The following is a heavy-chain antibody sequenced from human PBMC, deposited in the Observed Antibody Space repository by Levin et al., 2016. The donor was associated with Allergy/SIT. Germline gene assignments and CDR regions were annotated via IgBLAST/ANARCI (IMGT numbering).Heavy chain of an antibody. Sequence: GGSLRLSCAASGFTFSSYGMHWVRQAPGKGLEWVAVISYDGSNKYYADSVKGRFTISRDNSKNTLYLQMNSLRAEDTAVYYCAKEDGVIAAAGKVDYWGQGTLVTVSS. CDR1: GFTFSSYG. D-gene: IGHD6-13*01. V-gene: IGHV3-30*18. CDR2: ISYDGSNK. J-gene: IGHJ4*02. CDR3: AKEDGVIAAAGKVDY.